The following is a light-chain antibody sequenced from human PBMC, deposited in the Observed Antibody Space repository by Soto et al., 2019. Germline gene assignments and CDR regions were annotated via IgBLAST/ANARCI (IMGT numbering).Light chain of an antibody. CDR1: QSVSSNY. Sequence: EIVLTQSPGTLSLSPGERVTLSCRASQSVSSNYLAWYQQKPGQAPRLLIYSASSRPTGIPDRFSGSGSGTDYTLPIHRLEPEDFAVYYCQQYGGSPRVTFGGGTKVEIK. V-gene: IGKV3-20*01. CDR3: QQYGGSPRVT. J-gene: IGKJ4*02. CDR2: SAS.